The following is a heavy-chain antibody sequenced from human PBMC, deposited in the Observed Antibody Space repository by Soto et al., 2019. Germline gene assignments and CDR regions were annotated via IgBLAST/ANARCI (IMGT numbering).Heavy chain of an antibody. J-gene: IGHJ5*02. CDR1: GGSMSSGDYY. V-gene: IGHV4-30-4*01. CDR3: ARVLYYGSGTSDL. Sequence: SETLSLTCTVSGGSMSSGDYYWSWIRQPPGRGLEWIGYIYYSGSAYYNPSLKSRVTLSVDTSQNQFSLKLNFVTAADTAVYYCARVLYYGSGTSDLWGQGTLVTVSS. D-gene: IGHD3-10*01. CDR2: IYYSGSA.